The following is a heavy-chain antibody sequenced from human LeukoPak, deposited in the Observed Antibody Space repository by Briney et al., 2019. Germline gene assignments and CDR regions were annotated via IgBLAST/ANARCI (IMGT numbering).Heavy chain of an antibody. V-gene: IGHV3-48*01. D-gene: IGHD2-15*01. CDR3: ARVYCSGGSCSTGDYFDY. J-gene: IGHJ4*02. Sequence: PGGSLRLSCAASGFTFRSYSMNWVRQAPGKGLEWVSYTSSSSSTIYYADSVKGRFTISRDNAKNSLYLQMNSLRAEDTAVYYCARVYCSGGSCSTGDYFDYWGQGTLVTVSS. CDR2: TSSSSSTI. CDR1: GFTFRSYS.